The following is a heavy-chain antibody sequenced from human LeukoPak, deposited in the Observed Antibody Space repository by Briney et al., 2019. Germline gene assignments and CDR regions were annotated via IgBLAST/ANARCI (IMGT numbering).Heavy chain of an antibody. CDR2: IYYSGST. Sequence: SETLSLTCTVSGGSLSSYYWSWIRQPPGKGLEWIGYIYYSGSTNYNPSPKSRVTISVDTSKNQFSLKLSSVPAADTAVYYCARDTAMATGYYYYMDVWGKGTTATISS. D-gene: IGHD5-18*01. V-gene: IGHV4-59*01. CDR1: GGSLSSYY. CDR3: ARDTAMATGYYYYMDV. J-gene: IGHJ6*03.